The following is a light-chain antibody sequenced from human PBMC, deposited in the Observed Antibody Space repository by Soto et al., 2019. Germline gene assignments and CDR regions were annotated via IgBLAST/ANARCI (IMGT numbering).Light chain of an antibody. Sequence: QPVLTQSPSASASLGASVKLTCTLSSGHSSYAIAWHQQQPEKGPRYLMKLNSDGSHSKGDGIPDRFSGSSSGTERYLTISSLQSEYEADYYCQTWSTGIRVFGGGTKVTVL. CDR1: SGHSSYA. CDR3: QTWSTGIRV. J-gene: IGLJ3*02. CDR2: LNSDGSH. V-gene: IGLV4-69*01.